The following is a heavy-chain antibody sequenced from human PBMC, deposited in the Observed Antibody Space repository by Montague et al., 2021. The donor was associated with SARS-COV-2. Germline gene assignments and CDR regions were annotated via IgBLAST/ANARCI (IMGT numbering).Heavy chain of an antibody. D-gene: IGHD6-19*01. J-gene: IGHJ6*02. CDR1: GDSITNTRYF. Sequence: SETLSLTCNVSGDSITNTRYFWGWIRQPPGKALEWIGSIYHNGKTYYNPALERRALMSIDTSKNQFSLKLNSVTAADTAVYYCAGRPTPSYSSGWYLFYYAMDVWGQGTTVTVSS. CDR3: AGRPTPSYSSGWYLFYYAMDV. V-gene: IGHV4-39*07. CDR2: IYHNGKT.